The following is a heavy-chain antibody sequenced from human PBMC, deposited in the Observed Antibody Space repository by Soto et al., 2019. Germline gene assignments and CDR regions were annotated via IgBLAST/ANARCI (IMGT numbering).Heavy chain of an antibody. V-gene: IGHV5-10-1*01. J-gene: IGHJ6*02. CDR2: IDPSDSYT. CDR3: AKWAAAGLYYYYYGMDV. CDR1: GYSFTRYW. D-gene: IGHD6-13*01. Sequence: PRESLKISCKGSGYSFTRYWISWVRQMPGKGLEWMARIDPSDSYTSYSPSFQGHVTISADKSISTAYLQWSSLKASDTAMYYCAKWAAAGLYYYYYGMDVWGQGTTVTVSS.